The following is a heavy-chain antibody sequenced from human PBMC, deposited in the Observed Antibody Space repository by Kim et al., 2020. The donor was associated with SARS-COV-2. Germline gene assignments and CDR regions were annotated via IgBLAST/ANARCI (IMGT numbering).Heavy chain of an antibody. CDR2: IWYDGTNT. D-gene: IGHD2-15*01. CDR3: AKDRLPYCSGGSCYWFDS. Sequence: GGSLRLSCAASGFTFTSYGMHWVRQAPGKGLEWVAVIWYDGTNTYYANSVKGRFTISRDNSKNTLSLQMTSLRAEDTAVYYCAKDRLPYCSGGSCYWFDSWGQGTLVSVSS. CDR1: GFTFTSYG. J-gene: IGHJ5*01. V-gene: IGHV3-33*06.